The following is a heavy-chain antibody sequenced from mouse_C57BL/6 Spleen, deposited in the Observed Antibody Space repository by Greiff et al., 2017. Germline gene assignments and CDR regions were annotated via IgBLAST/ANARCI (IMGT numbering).Heavy chain of an antibody. J-gene: IGHJ1*03. CDR3: AREEAGSSPYWYFDV. V-gene: IGHV5-16*01. CDR2: INYDGSST. D-gene: IGHD1-1*01. Sequence: DVKLVESEGGLVQPGSSMKLSCTASGFTFSDYYMAWVRQVPEKGLEWVANINYDGSSTYYLDSLKSRFIISRDNAKNILYLQMSSLKSEDTATYYCAREEAGSSPYWYFDVWGTGTTVTVSS. CDR1: GFTFSDYY.